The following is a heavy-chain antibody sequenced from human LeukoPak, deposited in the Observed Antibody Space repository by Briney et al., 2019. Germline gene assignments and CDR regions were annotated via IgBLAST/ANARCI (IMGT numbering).Heavy chain of an antibody. CDR3: ARGGSSSWSTFFDY. D-gene: IGHD6-13*01. CDR2: IKQDGSEK. V-gene: IGHV3-7*01. Sequence: GGSLRLSCAASGFTFSSYWMSWVRQAPGKGLEWVANIKQDGSEKYYVDSVKGRFTISRDNAKNSPYLQMNSLRVEDTAVYYCARGGSSSWSTFFDYWGQGTLVTVSS. CDR1: GFTFSSYW. J-gene: IGHJ4*02.